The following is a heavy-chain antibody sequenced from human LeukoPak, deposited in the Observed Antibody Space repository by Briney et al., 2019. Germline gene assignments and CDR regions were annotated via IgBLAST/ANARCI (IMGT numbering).Heavy chain of an antibody. J-gene: IGHJ4*02. Sequence: SETLSLTCTVSGGSISSSSYYWGWIRQPPGKGLEWIGYIYYSGSTNYNPSLKSRVTISVDTSKNQFSLKLSSVTAADTAVYYCASGGSYSVFDYWGQGTLVTVSS. CDR1: GGSISSSSYY. D-gene: IGHD1-26*01. CDR2: IYYSGST. V-gene: IGHV4-61*05. CDR3: ASGGSYSVFDY.